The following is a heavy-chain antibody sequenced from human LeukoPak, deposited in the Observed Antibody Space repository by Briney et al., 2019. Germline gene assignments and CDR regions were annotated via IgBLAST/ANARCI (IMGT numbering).Heavy chain of an antibody. V-gene: IGHV3-72*01. Sequence: GSLRLSCAASGFPFSGYWMDWVRQAPGKGLEWVGRTRDKANSYTTQYAASVKGRFTISRDDSRNSLYLQMNSLKTEDTAVYYCARVMGVALNMDVWGKGTTVTVSS. CDR1: GFPFSGYW. CDR3: ARVMGVALNMDV. J-gene: IGHJ6*03. CDR2: TRDKANSYTT. D-gene: IGHD3-16*01.